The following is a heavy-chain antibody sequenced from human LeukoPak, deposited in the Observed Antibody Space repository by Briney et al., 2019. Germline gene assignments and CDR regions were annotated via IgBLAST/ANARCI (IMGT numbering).Heavy chain of an antibody. D-gene: IGHD6-13*01. V-gene: IGHV3-48*03. CDR1: GFTFSSYE. J-gene: IGHJ4*02. CDR2: ISSSGGTI. CDR3: ARDQGYSSSWSLGTFDY. Sequence: PGGSLRLSCAASGFTFSSYEMNWVRQAPGKGLEWVSYISSSGGTIYYADSVKGRFTISRDNAKNSLYLQMNSLRAEDTAVYYCARDQGYSSSWSLGTFDYWGQGTLVTVSS.